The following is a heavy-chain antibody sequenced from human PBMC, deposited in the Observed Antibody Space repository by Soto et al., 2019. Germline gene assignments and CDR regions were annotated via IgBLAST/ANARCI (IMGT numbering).Heavy chain of an antibody. CDR1: GYTFTSYY. V-gene: IGHV1-46*01. J-gene: IGHJ5*02. D-gene: IGHD2-2*01. Sequence: ASVKISCKASGYTFTSYYMHWVRQAPGQGLEWMGTINPSGGSTSYAQKFQGRVTMTRDTSTSTVYMELSSLRSEDTAVYCCARALPRAKAHCSSTSCYRDWFEPWGKGTLVTVSS. CDR2: INPSGGST. CDR3: ARALPRAKAHCSSTSCYRDWFEP.